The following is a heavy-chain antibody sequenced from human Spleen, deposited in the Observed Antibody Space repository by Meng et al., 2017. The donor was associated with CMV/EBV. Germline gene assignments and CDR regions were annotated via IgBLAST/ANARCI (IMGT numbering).Heavy chain of an antibody. J-gene: IGHJ4*02. V-gene: IGHV4-34*01. CDR1: GGSCSGYY. CDR2: INQSGST. D-gene: IGHD4-17*01. CDR3: ATGTTGFISY. Sequence: QGGAGLLRPSGTLSLTCAVYGGSCSGYYGSWIRQPPGKGLEWIGEINQSGSTNYNPSLKSRVTISVDTSKNQFSLKLSSVTAADTAVYYCATGTTGFISYWGQGTLVTVSS.